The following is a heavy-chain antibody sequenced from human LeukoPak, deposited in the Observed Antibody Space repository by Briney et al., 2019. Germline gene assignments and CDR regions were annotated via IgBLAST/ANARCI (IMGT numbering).Heavy chain of an antibody. V-gene: IGHV1-69*13. J-gene: IGHJ4*02. CDR2: IIPIFGTA. CDR1: GGTFSSYA. Sequence: SVKVSCKASGGTFSSYAISWVRQAPGQGLEWMGGIIPIFGTANYAQKFQGRVTITADESTSTAYMELSSLRSKDTAVYYCARGVRNHYYDSSGYYYFDYWGQGTLVTVSS. CDR3: ARGVRNHYYDSSGYYYFDY. D-gene: IGHD3-22*01.